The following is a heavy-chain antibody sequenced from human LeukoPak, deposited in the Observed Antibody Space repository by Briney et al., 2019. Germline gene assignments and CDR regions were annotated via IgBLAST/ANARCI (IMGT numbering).Heavy chain of an antibody. CDR3: ARDWGSTGYDLYDS. CDR2: IRQDGSER. CDR1: GFIFSNYW. D-gene: IGHD5-12*01. V-gene: IGHV3-7*01. Sequence: GFLRLSCAASGFIFSNYWMTWVRQAPGKGLEWVAHIRQDGSERHYVDSVKDRFTISRDNAKNSLDPQMDSLRAEDTAVYYCARDWGSTGYDLYDSWGQGTLVTVSS. J-gene: IGHJ4*02.